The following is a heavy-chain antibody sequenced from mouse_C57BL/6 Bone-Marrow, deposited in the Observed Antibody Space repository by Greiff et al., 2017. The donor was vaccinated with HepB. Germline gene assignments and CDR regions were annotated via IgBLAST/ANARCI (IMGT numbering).Heavy chain of an antibody. J-gene: IGHJ2*01. D-gene: IGHD2-5*01. CDR3: ARRGYYSNYDFDY. CDR2: ISSGSSTI. Sequence: EVKLVESGGGLVKPGGSLKLSCAASGFTFSDYGMHWVRQAPEKGLEWVAYISSGSSTIYYADTVKGRFTISRDNAKNTLFLQMTSLRSEDTAMYDCARRGYYSNYDFDYWGQGTTLTVSS. CDR1: GFTFSDYG. V-gene: IGHV5-17*01.